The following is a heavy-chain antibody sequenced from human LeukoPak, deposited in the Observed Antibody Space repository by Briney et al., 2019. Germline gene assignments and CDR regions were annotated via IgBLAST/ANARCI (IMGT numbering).Heavy chain of an antibody. J-gene: IGHJ3*02. CDR1: GFTFSSYG. Sequence: GGSLRLSCAASGFTFSSYGMHWVRQAPGKGLEWVAVISYDGSNKYYADSVKGRFTISRDNSKNTLYLQMNSLRAEDTAVYYCAKVTPTPAAGRADAFDIWGQGTMVTVSS. V-gene: IGHV3-30*18. D-gene: IGHD6-13*01. CDR2: ISYDGSNK. CDR3: AKVTPTPAAGRADAFDI.